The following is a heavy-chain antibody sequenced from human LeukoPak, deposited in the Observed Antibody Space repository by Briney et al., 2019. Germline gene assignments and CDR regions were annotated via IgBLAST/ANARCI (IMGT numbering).Heavy chain of an antibody. V-gene: IGHV3-23*01. D-gene: IGHD1-14*01. CDR3: ANYRKPQGLDY. Sequence: GGSLRLSCAVSRFAFSTYDVTWVRQAPGQGLEYVSTISSNGADTYYADSVKGRFTISRDNSKNTLYLQMTSLRVEDTAVYYCANYRKPQGLDYWGQGTLVTVSS. CDR1: RFAFSTYD. J-gene: IGHJ4*02. CDR2: ISSNGADT.